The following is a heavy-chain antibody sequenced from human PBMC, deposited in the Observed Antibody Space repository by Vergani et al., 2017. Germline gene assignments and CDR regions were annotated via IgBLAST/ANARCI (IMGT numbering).Heavy chain of an antibody. J-gene: IGHJ4*02. CDR1: GFTFSHYG. D-gene: IGHD3-10*01. V-gene: IGHV3-30*02. CDR3: AKAEYGSGTYPAWALDS. CDR2: IRSDGSNK. Sequence: QVQLVESGGGVVQPGGSLRLSCAASGFTFSHYGMSWVRQAPGKGLDWVAFIRSDGSNKYYVESVKGRFAISRDNSKNTLSLQMNSLRAEDTAVYYCAKAEYGSGTYPAWALDSWGQGVLVTVSS.